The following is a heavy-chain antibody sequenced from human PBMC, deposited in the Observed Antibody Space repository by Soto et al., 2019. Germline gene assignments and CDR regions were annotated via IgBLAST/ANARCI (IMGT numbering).Heavy chain of an antibody. Sequence: EVQLVETGGGLIQPGGSLRLSCAASGFTVSSNYMSWVRQAPGKGLECVSVIYSGGSTYYADSVKGLFTISRDNSKNTLYLQMNSLRAEDTAVYYGARATHWRGYFDYWGQGTLVTVSS. CDR1: GFTVSSNY. J-gene: IGHJ4*02. V-gene: IGHV3-53*02. CDR3: ARATHWRGYFDY. D-gene: IGHD3-10*01. CDR2: IYSGGST.